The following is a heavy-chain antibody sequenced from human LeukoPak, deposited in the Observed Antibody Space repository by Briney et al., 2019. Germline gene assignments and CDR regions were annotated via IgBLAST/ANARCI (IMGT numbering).Heavy chain of an antibody. CDR3: AKDRYYGSGRNYYYYYMDV. CDR1: GFSFSSSG. D-gene: IGHD3-10*01. Sequence: YPGGSLRLSCAASGFSFSSSGVHWVRQAPGKGLEWVAVISFDGFDTHYAESVKGRFTISRDNSKNTLYLQMNSLRPEDSAVYYCAKDRYYGSGRNYYYYYMDVWGEGTTVTVS. CDR2: ISFDGFDT. J-gene: IGHJ6*03. V-gene: IGHV3-30*18.